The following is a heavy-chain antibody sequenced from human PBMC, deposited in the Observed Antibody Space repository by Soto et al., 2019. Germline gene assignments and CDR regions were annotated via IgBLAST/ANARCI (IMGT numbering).Heavy chain of an antibody. V-gene: IGHV3-48*02. Sequence: EVQLVESGGGLVQPGGSLRLSCAASGFTFSSYSMNWVRQAPGKGLEWVSYISSSSTIYYADPVKGRFTIFRDNAKNSLFLQMNSLRDGDTAVYYCARGSTWGTAWFDPWGQGTLVTVSS. CDR3: ARGSTWGTAWFDP. CDR2: ISSSSTI. D-gene: IGHD3-16*01. J-gene: IGHJ5*02. CDR1: GFTFSSYS.